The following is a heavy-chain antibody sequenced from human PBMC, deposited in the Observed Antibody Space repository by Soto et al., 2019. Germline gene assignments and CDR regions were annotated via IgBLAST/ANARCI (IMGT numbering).Heavy chain of an antibody. CDR3: ARAPPGGDYGRIFDF. CDR1: GGSFSGYY. Sequence: SETLSLTCGVYGGSFSGYYWSWIRQPPGKGLEWIGEINHSGSTNYNPSLKSRVTISVDTSKSQFSLKLSSVTAADTAVYFCARAPPGGDYGRIFDFWGHGTLVTVSS. V-gene: IGHV4-34*09. J-gene: IGHJ4*01. D-gene: IGHD4-17*01. CDR2: INHSGST.